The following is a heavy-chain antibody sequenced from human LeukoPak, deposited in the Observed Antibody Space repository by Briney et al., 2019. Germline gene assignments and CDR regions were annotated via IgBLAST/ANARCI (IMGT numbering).Heavy chain of an antibody. V-gene: IGHV3-23*01. Sequence: GGSPRLSCAASGFTFSRYAMSWVRQAPGKGLDWVSGISGSGGSTYYADSVKGRFTISRDNSEDTLYLQMNSLRAEDTAVYYCVQNYDSSGYPYYFDYWGQGTLVTVSS. CDR1: GFTFSRYA. J-gene: IGHJ4*02. CDR3: VQNYDSSGYPYYFDY. CDR2: ISGSGGST. D-gene: IGHD3-22*01.